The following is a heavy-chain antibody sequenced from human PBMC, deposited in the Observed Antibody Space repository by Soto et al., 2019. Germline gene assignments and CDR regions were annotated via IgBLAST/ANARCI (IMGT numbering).Heavy chain of an antibody. J-gene: IGHJ5*02. V-gene: IGHV1-18*01. CDR1: GYTFTSYG. D-gene: IGHD4-17*01. CDR3: ARDYGDYAVVGNWFDP. Sequence: GASVKVSCKASGYTFTSYGISWVRQAPGQGLEWMGWISAYNGNTNYAQKLQGRVTMTTDTSTSTAYMELRSLRSDDTAVYYCARDYGDYAVVGNWFDPWGQGTLVTVSS. CDR2: ISAYNGNT.